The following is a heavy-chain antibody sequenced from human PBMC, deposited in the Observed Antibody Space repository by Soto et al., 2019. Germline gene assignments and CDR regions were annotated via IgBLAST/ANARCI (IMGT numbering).Heavy chain of an antibody. Sequence: SETLSLTCTVSGGSISSSSYYWGWIRQPPGKGLEWIGSIYYSGSTYYNPSLKSRVTISVDTSKNQFSLKLSSVTAADTAVYYCARRETGVGNAFDIWGQGTMVTVSS. CDR2: IYYSGST. V-gene: IGHV4-39*01. J-gene: IGHJ3*02. CDR1: GGSISSSSYY. D-gene: IGHD1-26*01. CDR3: ARRETGVGNAFDI.